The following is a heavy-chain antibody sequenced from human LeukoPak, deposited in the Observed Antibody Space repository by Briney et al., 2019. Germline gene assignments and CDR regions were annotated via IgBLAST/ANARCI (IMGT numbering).Heavy chain of an antibody. CDR1: GGTFSSYA. V-gene: IGHV1-69*05. CDR2: IIPIFGTA. J-gene: IGHJ6*03. D-gene: IGHD1-1*01. CDR3: AIDFLDNREPPYYMDV. Sequence: GASVKVSCKASGGTFSSYAISWVRPAPGQGLEWMGGIIPIFGTANYAQKFQGRVTITTDESTSTAYMEQSSLRSEDTALYYCAIDFLDNREPPYYMDVGGKGNTVTV.